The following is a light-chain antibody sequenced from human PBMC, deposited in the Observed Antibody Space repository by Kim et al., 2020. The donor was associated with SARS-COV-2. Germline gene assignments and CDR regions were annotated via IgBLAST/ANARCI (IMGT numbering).Light chain of an antibody. CDR2: GAS. J-gene: IGKJ1*01. CDR1: QSVSSYY. V-gene: IGKV3-20*01. CDR3: QQYGSSPRT. Sequence: EIVLTQSPGTLSLSPGERATLSCRASQSVSSYYLAWYQRKPGQAPRLFIYGASSRAIGIPDRFSGSGSGTDFTLTINGLEPEDFAVYYCQQYGSSPRTFGQGTKVDIK.